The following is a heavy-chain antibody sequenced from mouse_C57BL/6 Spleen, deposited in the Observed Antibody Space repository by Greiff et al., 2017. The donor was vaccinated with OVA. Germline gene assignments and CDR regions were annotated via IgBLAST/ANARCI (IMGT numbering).Heavy chain of an antibody. J-gene: IGHJ1*03. CDR3: ARSPYYYGSTWYFDV. CDR2: IYPGDGDT. V-gene: IGHV1-82*01. D-gene: IGHD1-1*01. Sequence: VKLVESGPELVKPGASVKISCKASGYAFSSSWMNWVKQRPGKGLEWIGRIYPGDGDTNYNGKFKGKATLTADKSSSTAYMQLSSLTSEDSAVYFCARSPYYYGSTWYFDVWGTGTTVTVSS. CDR1: GYAFSSSW.